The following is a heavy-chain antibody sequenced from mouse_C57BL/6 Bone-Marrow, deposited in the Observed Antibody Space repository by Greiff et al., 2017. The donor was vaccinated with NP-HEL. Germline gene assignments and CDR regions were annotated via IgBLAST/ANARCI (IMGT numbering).Heavy chain of an antibody. CDR3: AREELHYYGSSSGYAMDY. Sequence: VKLQQSGAELVRPGTSVKVSCKASGYAFTNYLIEWVKQRPGQGLEWIGVINPGSGGTNYNEKFKGKATLTADKSSSTAYMQLSSLTSEDSAVYFCAREELHYYGSSSGYAMDYWGQGTSVTVSS. D-gene: IGHD1-1*01. CDR2: INPGSGGT. V-gene: IGHV1-54*01. J-gene: IGHJ4*01. CDR1: GYAFTNYL.